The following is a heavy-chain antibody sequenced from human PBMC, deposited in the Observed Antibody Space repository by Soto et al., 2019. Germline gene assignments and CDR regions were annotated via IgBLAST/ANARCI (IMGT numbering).Heavy chain of an antibody. CDR1: GGSISSGGYY. CDR3: AGTLVITYAFDI. Sequence: SETLSLTCTVSGGSISSGGYYWSWIRQHPGKGLEWIGYIYYSGSTYYNPSLKSRVTISVDTSKNQFSLKLSSVTAADTAVYYCAGTLVITYAFDIWGQGTMVTVSS. V-gene: IGHV4-31*03. CDR2: IYYSGST. D-gene: IGHD3-22*01. J-gene: IGHJ3*02.